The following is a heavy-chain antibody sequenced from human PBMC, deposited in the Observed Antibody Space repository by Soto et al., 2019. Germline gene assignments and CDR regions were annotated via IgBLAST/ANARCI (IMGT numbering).Heavy chain of an antibody. CDR3: ARYSAVAQTFDY. CDR2: ISSSRSYT. Sequence: PGGSLRLSCAASGFTFSDYYMIWIRQAPGKGLDWVSYISSSRSYTNYADSVKGRFTISRDNAKNSLYLQMNSLRAEDTAVYYCARYSAVAQTFDYWGQGTLVTVSS. V-gene: IGHV3-11*03. J-gene: IGHJ4*02. D-gene: IGHD6-19*01. CDR1: GFTFSDYY.